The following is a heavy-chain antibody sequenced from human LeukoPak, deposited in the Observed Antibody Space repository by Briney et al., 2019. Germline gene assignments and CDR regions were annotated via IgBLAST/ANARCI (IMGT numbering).Heavy chain of an antibody. CDR1: GGSISSSSYY. D-gene: IGHD1-26*01. J-gene: IGHJ4*02. Sequence: PSETLSLTCTVSGGSISSSSYYWGWIRQPPGKGLEWIGSIYYSGSTYYNPSLKSRVTISVDTSKNQLSLKLTSVTAADTAIYYCSRESGAFCPFGYWGQGTLVIVPS. CDR3: SRESGAFCPFGY. V-gene: IGHV4-39*07. CDR2: IYYSGST.